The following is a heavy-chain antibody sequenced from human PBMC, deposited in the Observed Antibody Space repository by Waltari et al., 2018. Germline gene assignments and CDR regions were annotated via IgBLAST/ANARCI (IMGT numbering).Heavy chain of an antibody. D-gene: IGHD3-10*01. Sequence: QLQLQESGPGLVKPSETLSLTCTVSGGSISSSSVYWGWIRQPPGKGLELIASIYYSGSTYYNPSLKSRVTISVDTSKNQFSLKLSSVTAADTAVYYCARVSPQGGWFGELSPEDYWGQGTLVTVSS. CDR3: ARVSPQGGWFGELSPEDY. V-gene: IGHV4-39*01. CDR2: IYYSGST. J-gene: IGHJ4*02. CDR1: GGSISSSSVY.